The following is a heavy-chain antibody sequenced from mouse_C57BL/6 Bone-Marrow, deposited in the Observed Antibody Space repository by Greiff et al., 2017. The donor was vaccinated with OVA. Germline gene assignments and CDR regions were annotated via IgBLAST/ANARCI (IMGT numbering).Heavy chain of an antibody. J-gene: IGHJ3*01. CDR2: ISNGGGST. CDR1: GFTFSDYY. Sequence: DVTLVESGGGLVQPGGSLKLSCAASGFTFSDYYMSWVRQTPEKRLAWVAYISNGGGSTYYPDTVYGRFTTAREHAKHTLYLHMSRLKSEDTAMYYCSRQAGPWFAYWGQGTLVTVSA. D-gene: IGHD3-3*01. V-gene: IGHV5-12*01. CDR3: SRQAGPWFAY.